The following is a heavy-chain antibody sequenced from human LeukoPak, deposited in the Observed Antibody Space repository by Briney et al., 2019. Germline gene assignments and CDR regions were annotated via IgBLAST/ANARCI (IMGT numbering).Heavy chain of an antibody. D-gene: IGHD6-19*01. CDR1: GFTFSNAW. J-gene: IGHJ4*02. CDR3: TTYSSGSPPER. CDR2: IKSKTDGGTT. Sequence: PGGSLRLSCATSGFTFSNAWMSWVRQAPGKGLDWVGRIKSKTDGGTTDYNEAVKDRFTISRDDSKHTLYLQMVSVKTDETAVYYCTTYSSGSPPERWGQGTLVTVSS. V-gene: IGHV3-15*01.